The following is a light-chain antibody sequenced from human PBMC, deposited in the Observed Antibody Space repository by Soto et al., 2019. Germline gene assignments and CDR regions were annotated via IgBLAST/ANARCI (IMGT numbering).Light chain of an antibody. Sequence: QSALTQPRSVSGSPGQSVTISCTGTSSDAGGYNYVSWYQQHPGKAPKLMIYDVNKRPSGVPDRFSGSKSGNTASLTISGLQAEDEADYYCCSYAGSYTLVFGTGTKLTVL. CDR2: DVN. CDR1: SSDAGGYNY. CDR3: CSYAGSYTLV. V-gene: IGLV2-11*01. J-gene: IGLJ1*01.